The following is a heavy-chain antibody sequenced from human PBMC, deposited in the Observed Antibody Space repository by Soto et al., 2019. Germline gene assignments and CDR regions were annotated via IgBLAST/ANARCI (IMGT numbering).Heavy chain of an antibody. CDR3: AREGAKAWMDV. CDR1: GGSISSGGYC. J-gene: IGHJ6*02. CDR2: IYYSGST. Sequence: QVQLQESGPGLVKPSQTLSLTCTVSGGSISSGGYCWSWIRQHPGKGLEWIGYIYYSGSTYYNPSLKSRVTISVDTSKNQFSLKLSSVTAADTAVYYCAREGAKAWMDVWGQGTTVTVSS. V-gene: IGHV4-31*03. D-gene: IGHD3-16*01.